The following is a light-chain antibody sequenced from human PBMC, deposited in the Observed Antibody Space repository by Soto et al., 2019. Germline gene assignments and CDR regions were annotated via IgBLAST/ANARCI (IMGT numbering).Light chain of an antibody. V-gene: IGKV1-12*01. J-gene: IGKJ5*01. CDR1: QGINTW. CDR2: AAS. CDR3: QQANSIPIT. Sequence: QMASSPFSVSASVGDRVSITCRASQGINTWLAWYQQKPGRAPKLLIYAASSLQNGVPSRFSGSESGTDFTLTISNLQPEDCAIYFCQQANSIPITFGQGTRLEIK.